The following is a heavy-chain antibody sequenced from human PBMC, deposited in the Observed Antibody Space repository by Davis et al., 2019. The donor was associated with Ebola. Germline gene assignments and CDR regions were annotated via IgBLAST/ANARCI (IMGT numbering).Heavy chain of an antibody. V-gene: IGHV3-11*04. CDR1: GFTFSDYH. J-gene: IGHJ5*02. CDR3: ARVAVAGLYNWFDP. D-gene: IGHD6-13*01. Sequence: GESLKISCAASGFTFSDYHMDWVRLAPGKGLEWVSYISSSSGTIYYADSVKGRFTVSRDNAKNSLYLQMNSLRGEDTAVYYCARVAVAGLYNWFDPWGQGTLVTVSS. CDR2: ISSSSGTI.